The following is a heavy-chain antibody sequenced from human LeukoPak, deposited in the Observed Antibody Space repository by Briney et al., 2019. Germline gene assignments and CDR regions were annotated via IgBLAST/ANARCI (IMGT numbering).Heavy chain of an antibody. CDR2: INPSGGST. CDR1: GYTFTSYY. Sequence: ASVKVSCKASGYTFTSYYMHGVRQAPGQGLEWMGIINPSGGSTSYAQKFQGRVTMTRDTSTSTVYMELSSLRSEDTAVYYCARDLGYSYGFELNHAFDIWGQGTMVTVSS. J-gene: IGHJ3*02. CDR3: ARDLGYSYGFELNHAFDI. V-gene: IGHV1-46*01. D-gene: IGHD5-18*01.